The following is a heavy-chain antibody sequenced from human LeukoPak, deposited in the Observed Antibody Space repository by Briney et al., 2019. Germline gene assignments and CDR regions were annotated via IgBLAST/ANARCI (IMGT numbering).Heavy chain of an antibody. J-gene: IGHJ6*03. CDR3: ARATHDYGDYDYYYYYMDV. V-gene: IGHV1-18*01. CDR2: ISAYNGDT. CDR1: GYTFMNYG. D-gene: IGHD4-17*01. Sequence: ASVKVSCKTSGYTFMNYGITWVRQAPGQGLEWMGWISAYNGDTKYAQNLQGRVTMTTDTSTGTAYMELRSLRSDDTAVYYCARATHDYGDYDYYYYYMDVWGKGTTVTVSS.